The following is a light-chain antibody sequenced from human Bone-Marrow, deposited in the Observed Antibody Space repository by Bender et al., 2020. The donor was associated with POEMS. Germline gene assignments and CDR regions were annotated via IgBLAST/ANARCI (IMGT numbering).Light chain of an antibody. CDR2: VTT. V-gene: IGLV1-40*01. CDR1: SSNIGAGYD. CDR3: AEWDAGRSGGV. J-gene: IGLJ3*02. Sequence: QSVLTQPPSVSGAPGQRVTISCTGTSSNIGAGYDVHWYKHIPGPAPKPLIYVTTYRPSGVSDRFSGSKSATSASLAITGLQDEDEAEYDCAEWDAGRSGGVFGGGTKLTVL.